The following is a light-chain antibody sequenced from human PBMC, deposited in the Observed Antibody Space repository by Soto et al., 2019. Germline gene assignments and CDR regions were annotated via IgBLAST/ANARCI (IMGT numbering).Light chain of an antibody. CDR3: QQYSFLPRT. Sequence: TQSPSTLSASVGDTVTVTCRASQSVSNNYLAWYQQKPGEAPRLLIYGASNRATGIPDRFSGSGCGTDFTLTISRLEPEDFAVYYCQQYSFLPRTFGQGTKVDIK. CDR2: GAS. V-gene: IGKV3-20*01. CDR1: QSVSNNY. J-gene: IGKJ1*01.